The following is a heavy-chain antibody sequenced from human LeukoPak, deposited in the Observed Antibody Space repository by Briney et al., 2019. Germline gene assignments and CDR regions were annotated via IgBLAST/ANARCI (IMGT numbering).Heavy chain of an antibody. D-gene: IGHD2-2*01. Sequence: ASVKVSCKAAGYNFPAYFIHWARQAPGQGLEWMGRINPNGGDTNYAQKFQGRVTMAGDTSISTAYMELSSLISDDTAVYYCARVGFTTSWSNFDYWGQGTLVTVSS. CDR1: GYNFPAYF. CDR2: INPNGGDT. V-gene: IGHV1-2*06. CDR3: ARVGFTTSWSNFDY. J-gene: IGHJ4*02.